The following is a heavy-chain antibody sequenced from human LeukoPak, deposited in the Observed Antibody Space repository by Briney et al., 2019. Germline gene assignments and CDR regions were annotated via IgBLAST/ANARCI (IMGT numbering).Heavy chain of an antibody. J-gene: IGHJ4*02. V-gene: IGHV3-21*01. CDR3: ARGEVGAVVITRLDY. Sequence: GGSLRLSCAASGFTFSSYSMNWVRQAPGKGLEWVSSISSSGSYIYYADSVKGRFTISRDNAKNSLYLQMNSLRAEDTAVYYCARGEVGAVVITRLDYWGQGTLVTVPS. CDR1: GFTFSSYS. CDR2: ISSSGSYI. D-gene: IGHD3-22*01.